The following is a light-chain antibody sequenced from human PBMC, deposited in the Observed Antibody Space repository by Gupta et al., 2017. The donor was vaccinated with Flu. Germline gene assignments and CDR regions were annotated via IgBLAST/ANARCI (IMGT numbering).Light chain of an antibody. CDR3: QQYGSSPMYT. CDR2: GAS. J-gene: IGKJ2*01. CDR1: QSVSTSY. Sequence: EIVLTQSPGTLSLSPGESATLSCRASQSVSTSYLAWYQQKPGQAPRLLIYGASSRGTGIPDRFSGSGSGTDFTLTISRLEPEDFAVYYCQQYGSSPMYTFGQGTKLEIK. V-gene: IGKV3-20*01.